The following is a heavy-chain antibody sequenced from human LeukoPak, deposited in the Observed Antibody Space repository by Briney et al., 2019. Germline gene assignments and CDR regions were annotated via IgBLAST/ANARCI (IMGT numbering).Heavy chain of an antibody. CDR3: ARQEYSSGWYFLWYFDL. CDR1: GFTFSTYY. V-gene: IGHV3-21*01. Sequence: QPGGSLRLSCAASGFTFSTYYMNWVRQAPGKGLEWVSFITGSSSYIYYTDSVKGRFTISRDNAKNSLFLQMNSLRDEDTAVYYCARQEYSSGWYFLWYFDLWGRGTLVTVSS. J-gene: IGHJ2*01. D-gene: IGHD6-19*01. CDR2: ITGSSSYI.